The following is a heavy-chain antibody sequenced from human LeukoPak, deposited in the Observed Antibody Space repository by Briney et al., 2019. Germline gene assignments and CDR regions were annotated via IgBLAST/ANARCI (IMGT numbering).Heavy chain of an antibody. Sequence: PGGSLRLSCAASGFAFDDYAMHWVRQAPGKGLEWVSGISWNSGSIGYADSVKGRFTISRDNAKNSLYLQMNSLRAEDTALYYCAKERGYSYGASFDYWGQGTLVTVSS. D-gene: IGHD5-18*01. J-gene: IGHJ4*02. CDR3: AKERGYSYGASFDY. CDR1: GFAFDDYA. V-gene: IGHV3-9*01. CDR2: ISWNSGSI.